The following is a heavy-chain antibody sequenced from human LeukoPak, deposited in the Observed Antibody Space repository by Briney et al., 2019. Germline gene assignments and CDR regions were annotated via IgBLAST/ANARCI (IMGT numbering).Heavy chain of an antibody. CDR2: IYSGGST. J-gene: IGHJ6*03. CDR3: ARGRGSSWLAGYMDV. Sequence: GGSLRLSCAASGFTVSNNYISWVRQAPGKGLEWVSVIYSGGSTKYADSVKARFTISRDSSKNTVYLQMNSLRVDDTAVYYCARGRGSSWLAGYMDVWGKGTTVTVSS. D-gene: IGHD6-13*01. V-gene: IGHV3-53*01. CDR1: GFTVSNNY.